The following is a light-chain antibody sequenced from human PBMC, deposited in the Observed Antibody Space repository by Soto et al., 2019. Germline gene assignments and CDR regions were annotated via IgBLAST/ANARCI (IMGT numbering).Light chain of an antibody. CDR3: QHYNSYGT. CDR1: QIVGSY. Sequence: EIVLTQSPATLSLSQGERATLSCRASQIVGSYFAWYQQKPGQTPRLLIYDTSYRATGIPDRFSGSGSGTDFTLTISRLEPEDFATYYCQHYNSYGTFGQGTKVDI. CDR2: DTS. J-gene: IGKJ1*01. V-gene: IGKV3-11*01.